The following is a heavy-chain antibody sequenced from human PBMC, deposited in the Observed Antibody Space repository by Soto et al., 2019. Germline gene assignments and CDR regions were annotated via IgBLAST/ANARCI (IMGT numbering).Heavy chain of an antibody. V-gene: IGHV4-59*08. CDR3: ARHHDS. CDR2: IYYSGST. J-gene: IGHJ4*02. CDR1: GGSISSYY. Sequence: QVQLQESGPGLVKPSETLSLTCTVSGGSISSYYWSWIRQPPGKGLEWIGYIYYSGSTNYNPSLKSRVTISVDTSKNQFSLKLSSVTAAVTAVYYCARHHDSWGQGTRVTVSS.